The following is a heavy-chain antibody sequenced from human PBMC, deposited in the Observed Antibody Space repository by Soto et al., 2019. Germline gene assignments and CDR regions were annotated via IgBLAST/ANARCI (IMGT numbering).Heavy chain of an antibody. V-gene: IGHV4-30-4*01. D-gene: IGHD5-18*01. CDR1: GGSISSGDCY. J-gene: IGHJ4*02. CDR3: AKTEDTAMVSFDY. CDR2: IYYSGST. Sequence: SETLSLTCTVSGGSISSGDCYWSWIRQPPGKGLEWIGYIYYSGSTYYNPSLKSRVTISVDTSKNQFSLKLSSVTAADTAVYYCAKTEDTAMVSFDYWGQGTLVTVS.